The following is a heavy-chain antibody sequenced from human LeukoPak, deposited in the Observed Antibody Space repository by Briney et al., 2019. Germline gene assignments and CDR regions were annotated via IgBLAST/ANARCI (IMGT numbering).Heavy chain of an antibody. J-gene: IGHJ6*02. D-gene: IGHD3-10*01. V-gene: IGHV1-24*01. CDR3: ATVGVMVRGVNDYYGMDV. Sequence: ASVKVSCKVSGYTLTELSMHWVRQAPGKGLEWMGGFDPEDGETIYAQKFQGGVAMTEDTSTDIAYMELSSLRSEDTAVYYCATVGVMVRGVNDYYGMDVWGQGTTVTVSS. CDR2: FDPEDGET. CDR1: GYTLTELS.